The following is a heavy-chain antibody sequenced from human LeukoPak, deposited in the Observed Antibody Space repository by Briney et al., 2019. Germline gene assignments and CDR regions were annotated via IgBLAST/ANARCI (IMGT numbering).Heavy chain of an antibody. CDR2: IIPILAIT. Sequence: SVKVSCKASGRTFSSYAISWVRHAPGQGLEWMVMIIPILAITTYAQKFQGRVTITADKATGTASIVVSSLRSGDTAVYSCARAGSQYDFWSDYHEDAFDIWGQGTMVTVSS. J-gene: IGHJ3*02. D-gene: IGHD3-3*01. CDR1: GRTFSSYA. CDR3: ARAGSQYDFWSDYHEDAFDI. V-gene: IGHV1-69*04.